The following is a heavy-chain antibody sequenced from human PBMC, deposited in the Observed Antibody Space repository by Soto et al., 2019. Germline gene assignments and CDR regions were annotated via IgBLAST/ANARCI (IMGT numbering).Heavy chain of an antibody. J-gene: IGHJ4*02. Sequence: GGSLRLSCAASGFPFSTYAMSWVRQAPGKGLEWVSAISGAGGSTYYADSVKGRFTVSRDKSKNTLFLQMNILRAEDTAVYYCAKGFGGFGTYLYLEYWAQGTLVTVSS. CDR3: AKGFGGFGTYLYLEY. D-gene: IGHD1-26*01. V-gene: IGHV3-23*01. CDR2: ISGAGGST. CDR1: GFPFSTYA.